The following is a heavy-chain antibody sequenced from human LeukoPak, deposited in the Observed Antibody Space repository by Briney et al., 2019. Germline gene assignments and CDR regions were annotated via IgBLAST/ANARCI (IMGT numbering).Heavy chain of an antibody. Sequence: GSVKVSCKASGYTFTGYYMHWVRQAPGQGLEWMGWINTNTGNPTYAQGFTGRFVFSLDTSVSTAYLQISSLKAEDTAVYYCARASGYYDSSGHDFQHWGQGTLVTVSS. V-gene: IGHV7-4-1*02. J-gene: IGHJ1*01. CDR2: INTNTGNP. D-gene: IGHD3-22*01. CDR3: ARASGYYDSSGHDFQH. CDR1: GYTFTGYY.